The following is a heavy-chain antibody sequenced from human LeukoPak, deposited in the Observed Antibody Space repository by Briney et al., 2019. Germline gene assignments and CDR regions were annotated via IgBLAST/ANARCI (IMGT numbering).Heavy chain of an antibody. CDR3: AKDHGFWSGFLF. CDR1: GFLFRSNG. Sequence: AGGSLRLSCETSGFLFRSNGMHWVRQAPGKGLEWVAFVRSDGNVTKYLDSIEGRFTISRDNSKNILYLQLSDVRPDDSAVYFCAKDHGFWSGFLFWGQGTLVTVSS. CDR2: VRSDGNVT. D-gene: IGHD3-3*01. V-gene: IGHV3-30*02. J-gene: IGHJ4*02.